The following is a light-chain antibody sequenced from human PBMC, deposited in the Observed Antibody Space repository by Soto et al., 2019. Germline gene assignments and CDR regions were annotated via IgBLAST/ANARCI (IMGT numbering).Light chain of an antibody. CDR1: SGDNSYA. V-gene: IGLV4-69*01. Sequence: QPVLTQSPSASASLGASVKLTCTLSSGDNSYAIAWHQQQPEKGPRYLMKLNSDGSHSKGDGIPDRFSGSSSGAERYLTISSLQSEDEADYYCQTWGTGIHVFGGGTQLTVL. CDR2: LNSDGSH. J-gene: IGLJ2*01. CDR3: QTWGTGIHV.